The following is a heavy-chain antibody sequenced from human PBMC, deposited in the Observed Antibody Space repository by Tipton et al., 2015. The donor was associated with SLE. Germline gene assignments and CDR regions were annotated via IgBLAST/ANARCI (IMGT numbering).Heavy chain of an antibody. CDR2: ISWNSGNI. J-gene: IGHJ4*02. Sequence: SLRLSCAASGFTFDDYAMHWVRQAPGKGLEWVSGISWNSGNIDYADSVKGRFTISRSNAEDLLYLEMNSLRPEDTALYFCAKTRGFGELSLRSYFDYWGQGIRVIVSS. D-gene: IGHD3-10*01. CDR1: GFTFDDYA. V-gene: IGHV3-9*01. CDR3: AKTRGFGELSLRSYFDY.